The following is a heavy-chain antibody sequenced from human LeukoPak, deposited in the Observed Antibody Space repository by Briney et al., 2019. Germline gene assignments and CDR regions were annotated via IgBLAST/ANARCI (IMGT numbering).Heavy chain of an antibody. Sequence: SETLSLTCTGSGGSISSYYWIWIPQPPGKGLKWIGYIYYSGSTNYNPSPKSRVTISVDTSKNQFSLKLSSVTAADTAVYYCARGTAAAVYWFDPWGQGTLVTVSS. CDR1: GGSISSYY. CDR2: IYYSGST. CDR3: ARGTAAAVYWFDP. V-gene: IGHV4-59*01. D-gene: IGHD6-13*01. J-gene: IGHJ5*02.